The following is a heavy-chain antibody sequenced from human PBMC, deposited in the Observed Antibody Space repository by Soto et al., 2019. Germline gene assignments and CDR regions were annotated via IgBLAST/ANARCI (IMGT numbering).Heavy chain of an antibody. V-gene: IGHV3-74*01. Sequence: EVQLVESGGGLVQPGGSLRLPCAASGFTFSSYWMHWVRQAPGKGLVWVSRINSDGSSTSYADSVKGRFTISRDNAKNTLYLQMNSLRAEDTAVYYCARGSVWFDYYGMDVWGQGTTVTVSS. CDR1: GFTFSSYW. CDR2: INSDGSST. CDR3: ARGSVWFDYYGMDV. D-gene: IGHD3-10*01. J-gene: IGHJ6*02.